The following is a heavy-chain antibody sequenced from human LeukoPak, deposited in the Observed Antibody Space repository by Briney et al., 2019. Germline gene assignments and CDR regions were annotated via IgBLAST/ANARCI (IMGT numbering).Heavy chain of an antibody. CDR1: GYTFTGYY. J-gene: IGHJ4*02. V-gene: IGHV1-2*02. Sequence: GASVKVSCKASGYTFTGYYMHWVRQAPGQGLEWMGWINPNSGGTNYAQKFQGRVTMTRDTSISTAYMELSRLRSDDTAVYYCARDQLLNIVALFDYWGQGTLVTVSS. CDR2: INPNSGGT. CDR3: ARDQLLNIVALFDY. D-gene: IGHD5-12*01.